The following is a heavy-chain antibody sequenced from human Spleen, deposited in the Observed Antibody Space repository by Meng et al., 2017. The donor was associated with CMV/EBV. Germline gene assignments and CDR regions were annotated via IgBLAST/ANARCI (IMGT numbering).Heavy chain of an antibody. CDR2: IMPIFGTT. V-gene: IGHV1-69*05. CDR3: ARVGGMRTTRYFQH. Sequence: SGKVSCKASGGSFSSFAISWVRQAPGQGLEWMGGIMPIFGTTNYAQKFQGRVTITTDESTSTAYMELSSLRSEDTAMYYCARVGGMRTTRYFQHWGQGTQVTVSS. D-gene: IGHD1-7*01. CDR1: GGSFSSFA. J-gene: IGHJ1*01.